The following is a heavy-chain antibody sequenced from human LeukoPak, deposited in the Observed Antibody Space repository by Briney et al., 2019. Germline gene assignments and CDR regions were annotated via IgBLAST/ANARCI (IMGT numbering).Heavy chain of an antibody. Sequence: PSETLSLTCTVSGASVRGYYWSWIRQPPGKGLEWIGYIHYTGNTDYNPSLTSRVTISVDTSKNQFSLKLSSVTAADTAVYYCARDHLANLASRLFDPWGQGTLVTVSS. CDR2: IHYTGNT. V-gene: IGHV4-59*02. J-gene: IGHJ5*02. D-gene: IGHD3-3*01. CDR1: GASVRGYY. CDR3: ARDHLANLASRLFDP.